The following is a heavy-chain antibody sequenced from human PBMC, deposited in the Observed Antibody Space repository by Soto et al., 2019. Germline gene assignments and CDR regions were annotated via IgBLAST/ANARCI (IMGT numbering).Heavy chain of an antibody. CDR1: RFRLSEYG. J-gene: IGHJ5*01. CDR2: ISHDQTDK. D-gene: IGHD2-21*01. Sequence: GGSLRLSSIASRFRLSEYGMHWVRQAPGKGLEWLAGISHDQTDKYYTDSVKGRIIISRDNSMSTLHLQMNSLRVEDTAVYYCVKDPYSGELAGYLTWYGSWGHGALVAVSS. V-gene: IGHV3-30*18. CDR3: VKDPYSGELAGYLTWYGS.